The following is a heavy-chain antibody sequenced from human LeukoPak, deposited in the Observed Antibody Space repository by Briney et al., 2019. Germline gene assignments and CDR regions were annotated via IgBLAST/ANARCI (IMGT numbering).Heavy chain of an antibody. D-gene: IGHD2-15*01. Sequence: GGSLRLSCAASGLAFSSYSMNWVRQAPGKGLEWVSHISSGSNYIYYSDSVKGRFTISRDNAKNSLFLQMNSLRAEDTAVYYCARVLRYCSGGNCYSGGLGYMDVWGKGTTVTISS. CDR2: ISSGSNYI. V-gene: IGHV3-21*04. J-gene: IGHJ6*03. CDR1: GLAFSSYS. CDR3: ARVLRYCSGGNCYSGGLGYMDV.